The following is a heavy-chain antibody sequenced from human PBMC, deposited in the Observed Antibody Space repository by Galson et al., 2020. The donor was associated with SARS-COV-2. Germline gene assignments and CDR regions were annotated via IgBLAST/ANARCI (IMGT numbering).Heavy chain of an antibody. Sequence: ETSETLSLTCAVYGGSFGGYYWSWIRQPPGKGLEWIGEVVHSGSTTNYNPSLKSRVTISVDTSKNQFSLKLTSVTAADTAVYYCARGRYGNRNFIADSPGRYYYYYGLDVWGQGTTVTISS. V-gene: IGHV4-34*01. CDR1: GGSFGGYY. CDR3: ARGRYGNRNFIADSPGRYYYYYGLDV. D-gene: IGHD6-6*01. J-gene: IGHJ6*02. CDR2: VVHSGSTT.